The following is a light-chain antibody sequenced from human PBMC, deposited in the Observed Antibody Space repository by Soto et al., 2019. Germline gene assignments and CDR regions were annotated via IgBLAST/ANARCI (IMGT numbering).Light chain of an antibody. CDR2: DAS. CDR3: QHGGT. J-gene: IGKJ5*01. CDR1: QSVSNY. V-gene: IGKV3-11*01. Sequence: EIVLTQSPATLSLSPGERATVSCRASQSVSNYLGWYQQKPGQALRLLIYDASNRATGIPARFSGSGSGTDFTLTISSQEPEDFAVYYCQHGGTFGRGTRLEIK.